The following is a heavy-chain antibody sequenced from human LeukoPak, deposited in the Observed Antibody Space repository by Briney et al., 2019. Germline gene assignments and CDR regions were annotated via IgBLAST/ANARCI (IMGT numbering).Heavy chain of an antibody. J-gene: IGHJ4*02. V-gene: IGHV3-7*04. Sequence: PGRSLRLSCAASEFTFNRYWMSWVRQAPGKGLQWVANIKQDGSEAHYVDSVKGRFTISRDNAKNSLSLQMNSLNVDDTGVYFCTRDALFGSGRTHLDFWSQGTLVSVSS. CDR2: IKQDGSEA. D-gene: IGHD3-10*01. CDR1: EFTFNRYW. CDR3: TRDALFGSGRTHLDF.